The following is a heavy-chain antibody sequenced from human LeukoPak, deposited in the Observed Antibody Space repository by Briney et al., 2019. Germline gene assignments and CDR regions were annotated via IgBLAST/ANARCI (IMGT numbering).Heavy chain of an antibody. CDR1: GGSISSSSYY. CDR2: IYYSGST. V-gene: IGHV4-39*07. Sequence: SETLSLTCTVSGGSISSSSYYWGWIRQPPGKGLEWIGSIYYSGSTYYNPSLKSRVTISVDTSKNQFSLKLSSVTAADTAVYYCARGYSYGYRDFDYWGQGTLVTVSS. CDR3: ARGYSYGYRDFDY. D-gene: IGHD5-18*01. J-gene: IGHJ4*02.